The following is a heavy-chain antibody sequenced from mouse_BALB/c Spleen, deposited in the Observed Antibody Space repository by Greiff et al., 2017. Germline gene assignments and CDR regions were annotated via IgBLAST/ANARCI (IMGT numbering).Heavy chain of an antibody. V-gene: IGHV1-14*01. CDR3: ARERGYYGSSYNAMDY. Sequence: VQLKQSGPELVKPGASVKMSCKASGYTFTSYVMHWVKQKPGQGLEWIGYINPYNDGTKYNEKFKGKATLTSDKSSSTAYMELSSLTSEDSAVYYCARERGYYGSSYNAMDYWGQGTSVTVSS. D-gene: IGHD1-1*01. CDR2: INPYNDGT. CDR1: GYTFTSYV. J-gene: IGHJ4*01.